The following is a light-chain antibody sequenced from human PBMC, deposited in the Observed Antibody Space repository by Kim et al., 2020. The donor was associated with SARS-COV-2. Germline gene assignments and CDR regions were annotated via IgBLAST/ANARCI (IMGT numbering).Light chain of an antibody. CDR2: GAS. CDR3: QQYNNWPPWT. CDR1: QSVSSD. Sequence: SSGETATLSCRASQSVSSDLDWYQQKPGQAPRLLIYGASTRATGIPARFSGSGSGTEFTLTISSLQSEDFAVYYCQQYNNWPPWTFGQGTKVDIK. V-gene: IGKV3-15*01. J-gene: IGKJ1*01.